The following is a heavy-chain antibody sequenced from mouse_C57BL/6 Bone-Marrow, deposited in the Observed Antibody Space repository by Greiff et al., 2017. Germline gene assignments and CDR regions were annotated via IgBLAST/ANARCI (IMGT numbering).Heavy chain of an antibody. J-gene: IGHJ1*03. CDR2: INPNNGGT. V-gene: IGHV1-18*01. Sequence: EVQLQESGPELVKPGASVKIPCKASGYTFTDYNMDWVKQSHGKSLEWIGDINPNNGGTIYNQKFKGKATLTVDKSSSTAYMELRSLTSEDTAVYYCARDYYGKNWYFDVWGTGTTVTVSS. CDR1: GYTFTDYN. D-gene: IGHD1-1*01. CDR3: ARDYYGKNWYFDV.